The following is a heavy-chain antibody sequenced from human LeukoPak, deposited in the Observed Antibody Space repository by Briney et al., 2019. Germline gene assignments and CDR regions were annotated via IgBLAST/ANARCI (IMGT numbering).Heavy chain of an antibody. D-gene: IGHD6-19*01. Sequence: GGSLRLSCAASGFTFSSYGMHWVRQAPGKGLEWVAVIWYDGSNKYYADSVKGRFTISRDNSKNTLYLQMNSLRAEDTAVYYCAKSVAGTMRLYYFDYWGQGTLVTVSS. J-gene: IGHJ4*02. CDR2: IWYDGSNK. CDR3: AKSVAGTMRLYYFDY. V-gene: IGHV3-33*06. CDR1: GFTFSSYG.